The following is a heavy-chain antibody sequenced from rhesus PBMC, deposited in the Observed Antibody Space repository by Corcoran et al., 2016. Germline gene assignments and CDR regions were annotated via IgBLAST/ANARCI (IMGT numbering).Heavy chain of an antibody. V-gene: IGHV1-200*01. J-gene: IGHJ5-1*01. D-gene: IGHD4-29*01. Sequence: QVQLVQSGAEVKKPGASVKLSCKASGYTFTSYSINRGRKAPGQGLEWMGWINPSNSNTGYAQKFQGRVTMTRDTSTSTAYMELSSLRSEDTAVYYCARGLRSFDVWGPGVLVTVSS. CDR2: INPSNSNT. CDR1: GYTFTSYS. CDR3: ARGLRSFDV.